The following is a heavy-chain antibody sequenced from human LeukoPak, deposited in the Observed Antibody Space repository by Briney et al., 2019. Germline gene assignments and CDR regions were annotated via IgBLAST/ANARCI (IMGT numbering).Heavy chain of an antibody. CDR1: GFTFSNAW. V-gene: IGHV3-15*01. CDR2: IKSKTDGRTT. J-gene: IGHJ3*02. CDR3: TTDPIAAARDAFDI. Sequence: PGGSPRLSCAASGFTFSNAWMSGVRQAPGKGLEWVGRIKSKTDGRTTDYAAPVKGRFNISRDDSKNTLYLQMNSLKTEDTAVYYCTTDPIAAARDAFDIWGQGTMVTVSS. D-gene: IGHD6-13*01.